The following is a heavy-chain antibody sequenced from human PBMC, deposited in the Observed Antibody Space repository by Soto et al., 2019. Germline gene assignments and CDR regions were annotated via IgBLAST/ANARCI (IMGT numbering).Heavy chain of an antibody. CDR2: ISAYNGNT. Sequence: SSVQVSCKASGYPFTSYGISWVRQAPGQGLEWMGWISAYNGNTNYAQKLQGRVTMTTDTSTSTAYMELRSLRSDDTAVYYCATTTPLRGSMITNINHDGWGQATSFTLAS. CDR1: GYPFTSYG. V-gene: IGHV1-18*01. D-gene: IGHD3-10*01. J-gene: IGHJ4*02. CDR3: ATTTPLRGSMITNINHDG.